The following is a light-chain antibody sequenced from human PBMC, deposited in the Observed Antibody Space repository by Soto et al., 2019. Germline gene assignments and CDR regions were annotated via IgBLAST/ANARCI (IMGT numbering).Light chain of an antibody. CDR1: SSDVGSYDY. CDR3: SSYTGSNTLL. Sequence: QSALTQPHSVSGSPGQSVTISCTGTSSDVGSYDYVSWYQHHPGKAPKIMIYDVRKRPSGVSDRFSGSKSGNTASLTISGLQADDEADYFCSSYTGSNTLLFGGGTKLTVL. CDR2: DVR. J-gene: IGLJ2*01. V-gene: IGLV2-11*01.